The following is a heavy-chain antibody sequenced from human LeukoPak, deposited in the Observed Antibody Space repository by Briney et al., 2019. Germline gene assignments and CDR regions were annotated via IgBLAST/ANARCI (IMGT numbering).Heavy chain of an antibody. J-gene: IGHJ2*01. D-gene: IGHD5-12*01. Sequence: GGSLRLSCAASGLTVSSNHMSWVRQAPGKGLEWVSVIYSGGSTYYADSVKGRFTISRDNSKNTLYLQMNSLRAEDTAVYYCARDRVANPYWYFDLWGRGTLVTVSS. CDR2: IYSGGST. V-gene: IGHV3-66*01. CDR1: GLTVSSNH. CDR3: ARDRVANPYWYFDL.